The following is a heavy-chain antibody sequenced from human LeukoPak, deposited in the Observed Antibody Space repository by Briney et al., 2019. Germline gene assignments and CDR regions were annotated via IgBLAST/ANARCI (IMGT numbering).Heavy chain of an antibody. CDR1: GDSITNFH. Sequence: SETLSLTCTVSGDSITNFHWNWIRQPAGKGLEWIGRVSSSGNTNFSPSLRSRVAMSPDTSNNRFSLSLNSVTAADTAVYYCARHRGLGFDYWGQGTLVTVSS. J-gene: IGHJ4*02. CDR2: VSSSGNT. V-gene: IGHV4-4*07. D-gene: IGHD6-19*01. CDR3: ARHRGLGFDY.